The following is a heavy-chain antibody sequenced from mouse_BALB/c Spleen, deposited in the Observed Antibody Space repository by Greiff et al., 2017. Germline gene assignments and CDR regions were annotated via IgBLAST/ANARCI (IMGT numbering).Heavy chain of an antibody. Sequence: DVKLLESGGGLVQPGGSLRLSCATSGFTFTGYYMSWVRQPPGQGLEWLGFIRNKANGYTSEYSASVKGRFTISRDNSQTILYLQMNTLRAEDSATYYCAREMRYYGRSSPFAYWGQGTLVTVSA. CDR2: IRNKANGYTS. V-gene: IGHV7-3*02. J-gene: IGHJ3*01. D-gene: IGHD1-1*01. CDR3: AREMRYYGRSSPFAY. CDR1: GFTFTGYY.